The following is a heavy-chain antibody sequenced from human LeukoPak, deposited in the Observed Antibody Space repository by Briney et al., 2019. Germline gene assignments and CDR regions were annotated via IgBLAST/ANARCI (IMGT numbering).Heavy chain of an antibody. D-gene: IGHD3-3*01. Sequence: EASVTVSCTASGYTFTSYDINWVRQATGQGLEWMGWMNPNSGNTGYAQKFQGRVTMTRNTSISTAYMELSSLRSEDTAVYYCARFTRSYDAFDIWGQGTMVTVSS. J-gene: IGHJ3*02. CDR2: MNPNSGNT. CDR3: ARFTRSYDAFDI. CDR1: GYTFTSYD. V-gene: IGHV1-8*01.